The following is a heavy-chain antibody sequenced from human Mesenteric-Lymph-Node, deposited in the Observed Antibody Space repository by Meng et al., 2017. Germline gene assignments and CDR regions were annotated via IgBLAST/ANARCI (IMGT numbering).Heavy chain of an antibody. D-gene: IGHD6-19*01. CDR3: ARDSLRTVAVGEVDY. V-gene: IGHV3-23*01. Sequence: GESLKISCAASGFTFSSYWMSWVRQAPGKGLEWVSAISGSGGSTYYADSVKGRFTISRDNSKNTLYLQMNSLRAEDTAVYYCARDSLRTVAVGEVDYWGQGTLVTVSS. J-gene: IGHJ4*02. CDR1: GFTFSSYW. CDR2: ISGSGGST.